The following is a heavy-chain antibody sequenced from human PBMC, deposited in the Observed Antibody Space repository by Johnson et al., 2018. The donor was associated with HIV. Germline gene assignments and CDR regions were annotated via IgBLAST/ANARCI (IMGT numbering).Heavy chain of an antibody. D-gene: IGHD3-10*01. V-gene: IGHV3-30*14. CDR2: ISYDGSNE. CDR3: ARGVRGVIID. Sequence: QVQLVESGGGVVQPGRSLRLSCAASGFTFSNYAMHWVRQAPGKGLEWVAVISYDGSNEYYADSVKGRFTISRDNSKNTLYLQMNSLRAEDTAVYNCARGVRGVIIDWGQGTMVAVSS. J-gene: IGHJ3*01. CDR1: GFTFSNYA.